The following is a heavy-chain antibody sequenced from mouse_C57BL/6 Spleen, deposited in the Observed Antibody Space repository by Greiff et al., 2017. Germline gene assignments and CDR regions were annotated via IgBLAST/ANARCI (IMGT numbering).Heavy chain of an antibody. CDR2: IYPRSGNT. Sequence: QVQLQESGAELARPGASVKLSCKASGYTFTSYGISWVKQRTGQGLEWIGEIYPRSGNTYYNEKFKGKATLTADKSSSTAYMELRSLTSEDSAVYFCAREDYDYDGAWFAYWGQGTLVTVSA. D-gene: IGHD2-4*01. V-gene: IGHV1-81*01. CDR1: GYTFTSYG. J-gene: IGHJ3*01. CDR3: AREDYDYDGAWFAY.